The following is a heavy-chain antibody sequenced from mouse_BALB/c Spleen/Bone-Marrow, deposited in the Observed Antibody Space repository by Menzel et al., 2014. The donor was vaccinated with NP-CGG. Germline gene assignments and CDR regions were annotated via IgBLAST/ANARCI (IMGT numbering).Heavy chain of an antibody. J-gene: IGHJ4*01. CDR3: ARFDYGSSYAMDY. D-gene: IGHD1-1*01. V-gene: IGHV1S34*01. Sequence: LVLTGASVKISCKASGYSFTGYYIHWVKQSHGKSLEWIGYISCYNGATNFNQKFKGKATFTVDTSSSSAYMQFNSLTSEDSAVYYCARFDYGSSYAMDYWGQGTSVTVSS. CDR2: ISCYNGAT. CDR1: GYSFTGYY.